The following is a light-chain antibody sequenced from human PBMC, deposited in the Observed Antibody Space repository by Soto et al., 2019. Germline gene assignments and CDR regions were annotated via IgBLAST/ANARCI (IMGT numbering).Light chain of an antibody. CDR2: VAS. CDR1: QSVSSD. J-gene: IGKJ1*01. V-gene: IGKV3-15*01. CDR3: QQYGTSLWT. Sequence: EILMTQSPATLSVSPGERATLSCRASQSVSSDLAWYQQKPGQAPRLLIYVASTRATGIPARFSGSGSGTDFTLTISRLGPEDFAVYYCQQYGTSLWTFGQGTKVDI.